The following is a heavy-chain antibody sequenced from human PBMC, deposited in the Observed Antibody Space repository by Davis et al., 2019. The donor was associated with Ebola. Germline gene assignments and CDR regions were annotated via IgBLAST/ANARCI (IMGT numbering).Heavy chain of an antibody. D-gene: IGHD3-9*01. CDR2: IYSDGST. CDR3: AEGGANDNFDILTGNHQDAFDI. V-gene: IGHV3-53*01. CDR1: GFTVSSNY. Sequence: GESLKISCAASGFTVSSNYMTWVRQAPGQGLEWVSIIYSDGSTYYAGSVKGRFTISRDSWKDKVYLQMNSLRAEDTAGDYSAEGGANDNFDILTGNHQDAFDIWGQGTMVSISS. J-gene: IGHJ3*02.